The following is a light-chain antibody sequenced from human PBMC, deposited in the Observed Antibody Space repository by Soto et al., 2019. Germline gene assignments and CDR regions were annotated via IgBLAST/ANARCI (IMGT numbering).Light chain of an antibody. Sequence: EIVLSQSPVTLSLSPGERATLSCRASQSVSSTYLSWYQQKPGQAPRLLIYSASSRATGIPDRFSGSGSGTDFTLTLSRLEPEDFAVYYCQQYASSPRMYTFGQGTKLEMK. CDR3: QQYASSPRMYT. CDR2: SAS. CDR1: QSVSSTY. J-gene: IGKJ2*01. V-gene: IGKV3-20*01.